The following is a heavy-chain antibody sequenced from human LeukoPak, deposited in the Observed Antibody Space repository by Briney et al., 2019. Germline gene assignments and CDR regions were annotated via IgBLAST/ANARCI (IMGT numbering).Heavy chain of an antibody. J-gene: IGHJ1*01. V-gene: IGHV4-59*01. D-gene: IGHD3-16*01. Sequence: SETLSLTCTVSGASTRSYCWRWIRQPPGKGLEWIGYISSSGSTNYSPSLKSRVTISADSSKNQFSLKLSSVTAADTAVYYCTRGVASDALWFFRHWGQGTLVTVSS. CDR1: GASTRSYC. CDR2: ISSSGST. CDR3: TRGVASDALWFFRH.